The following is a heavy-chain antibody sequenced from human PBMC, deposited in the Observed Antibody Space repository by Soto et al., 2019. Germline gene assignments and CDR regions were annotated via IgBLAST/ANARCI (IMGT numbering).Heavy chain of an antibody. J-gene: IGHJ6*02. D-gene: IGHD5-12*01. Sequence: GGSLRLSCAASGFTFSSYGMHWVRQAPGKGLEWVAVISYDGSNKYYADSVKGRFTISRDNSKNTLYLQMNSLRAEDTAVYYCAKDLQGYSGYEMDYYYYGMDVWGQGTTVTVSS. CDR1: GFTFSSYG. CDR2: ISYDGSNK. V-gene: IGHV3-30*18. CDR3: AKDLQGYSGYEMDYYYYGMDV.